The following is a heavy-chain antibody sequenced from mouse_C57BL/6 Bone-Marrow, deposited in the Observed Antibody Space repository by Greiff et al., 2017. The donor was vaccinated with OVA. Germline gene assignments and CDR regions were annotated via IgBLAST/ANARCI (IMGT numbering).Heavy chain of an antibody. Sequence: EVQLQQSGPELVKPGASVKMSCKASGYTFTDYNMHWVKQSHGKSLEWIGYINPNNGGTSYNQKFKGKATLTVNKSSSTAYMELRSLTSEDSAVYYCANLAGTGYYFDYWGQGTTLTVPS. CDR2: INPNNGGT. J-gene: IGHJ2*01. CDR1: GYTFTDYN. CDR3: ANLAGTGYYFDY. V-gene: IGHV1-22*01. D-gene: IGHD4-1*01.